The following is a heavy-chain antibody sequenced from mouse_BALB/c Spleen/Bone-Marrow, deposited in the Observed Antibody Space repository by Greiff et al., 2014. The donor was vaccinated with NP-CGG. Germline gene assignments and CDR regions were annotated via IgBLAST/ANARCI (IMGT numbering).Heavy chain of an antibody. CDR2: IWAGGST. V-gene: IGHV2-9*02. CDR1: GFSLTTYG. J-gene: IGHJ1*01. Sequence: VKLVESGPGLVAPSLSLSITCTVSGFSLTTYGVHWVRQSPGKGLEWLGVIWAGGSTNYNSTLMSRLSISKDNSKNQVFLKMNSLQTDDTAIYYCARNLLPPYWYFDVWGAGTTVTVSS. D-gene: IGHD1-1*01. CDR3: ARNLLPPYWYFDV.